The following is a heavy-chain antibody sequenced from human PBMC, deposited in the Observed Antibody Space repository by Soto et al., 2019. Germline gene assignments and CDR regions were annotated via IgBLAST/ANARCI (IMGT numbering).Heavy chain of an antibody. J-gene: IGHJ4*02. CDR1: GGSISSGGYY. CDR3: ATDHDSSGYYFGY. D-gene: IGHD3-22*01. CDR2: IYYSGTT. Sequence: SETLSLTCSVSGGSISSGGYYWSWIRRHPGKGLEWIGYIYYSGTTYYNPSLESRVTISLDTSKNQFSLNLSSVTAANTAVYYCATDHDSSGYYFGYWGQGTLVTVSS. V-gene: IGHV4-31*03.